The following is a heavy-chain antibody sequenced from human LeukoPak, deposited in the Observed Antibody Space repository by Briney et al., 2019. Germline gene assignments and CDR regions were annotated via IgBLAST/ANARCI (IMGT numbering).Heavy chain of an antibody. CDR3: ARVGDHFHWNLDL. D-gene: IGHD3-3*02. CDR1: GFTVSTNY. Sequence: PGGSLRLSCAASGFTVSTNYMNWVRQAPGKGLEWVSIIYSGATTYYADSVKGRFTISRDTSKNTVSLQMNSRRAEDTAVYFCARVGDHFHWNLDLWGRGTLVTVSS. J-gene: IGHJ2*01. CDR2: IYSGATT. V-gene: IGHV3-53*01.